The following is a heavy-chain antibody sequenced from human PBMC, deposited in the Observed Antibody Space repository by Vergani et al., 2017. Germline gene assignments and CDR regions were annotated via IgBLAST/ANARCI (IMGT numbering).Heavy chain of an antibody. CDR1: GGSFNTYY. CDR2: INHSGST. D-gene: IGHD5-18*01. J-gene: IGHJ6*03. Sequence: QVQLEESGPGLVKPSETLSLTCTVSGGSFNTYYWSWIRQSPGKGLEWIGEINHSGSTNYNPSLKSRVTISVDTSKNQFSLKLSSVTAADTAVYYCARGHGYSYGLYYYYYMDVWGKGTTVTVSS. V-gene: IGHV4-59*12. CDR3: ARGHGYSYGLYYYYYMDV.